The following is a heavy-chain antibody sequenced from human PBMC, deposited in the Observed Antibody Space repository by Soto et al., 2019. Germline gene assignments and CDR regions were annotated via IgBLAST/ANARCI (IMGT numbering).Heavy chain of an antibody. D-gene: IGHD5-12*01. CDR1: GFTFSSYS. CDR2: ISSRSSYI. CDR3: PRNYSGYDLASFDY. J-gene: IGHJ4*02. Sequence: EVQLVESGGGLVKPGGSLRLCCAASGFTFSSYSMNWVRQAPGKGLEWVSSISSRSSYIYYADSMKGRSTISRDNAKNSLYLQMNCLRAEDTGVYYCPRNYSGYDLASFDYWGQGALVTVSS. V-gene: IGHV3-21*01.